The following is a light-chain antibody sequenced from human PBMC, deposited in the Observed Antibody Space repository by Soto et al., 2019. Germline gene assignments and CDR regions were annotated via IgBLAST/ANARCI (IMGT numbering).Light chain of an antibody. CDR3: QSYDNSLSGWV. J-gene: IGLJ3*02. CDR1: SSNIGAGYD. CDR2: GNI. V-gene: IGLV1-40*01. Sequence: QSVLTQPPSVSGAPGQRVTISCTGSSSNIGAGYDVHWYQQLPGTVPKVLIYGNINRPSGVPDRFSGSKSGTSASLAITGLQAEDEADYYCQSYDNSLSGWVFGGGTKLTVL.